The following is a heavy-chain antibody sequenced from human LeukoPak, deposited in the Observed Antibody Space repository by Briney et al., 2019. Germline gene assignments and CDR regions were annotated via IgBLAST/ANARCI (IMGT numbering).Heavy chain of an antibody. D-gene: IGHD3-10*01. J-gene: IGHJ4*02. CDR1: GYTFTSYD. V-gene: IGHV1-8*01. Sequence: ASVKVSCKASGYTFTSYDINWVRQATGQGLEWMGWINPNSGNTGYAQKFQGRVTMTRNTSISIAYMELSSLRSEDTAVYYCARKLLCFGEPYGYWGQGTLVTVSS. CDR2: INPNSGNT. CDR3: ARKLLCFGEPYGY.